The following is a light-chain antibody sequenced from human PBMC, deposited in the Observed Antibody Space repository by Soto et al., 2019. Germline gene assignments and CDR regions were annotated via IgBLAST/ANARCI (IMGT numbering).Light chain of an antibody. Sequence: DIQMPQSPSTLSASVGDRVTVTCRASQSISRWLAWYQQKPGKAPKLLLYDASSLESGDPSTFGGSGSAAEFTLTTRSLQLDDFETEDGHQYNRLPWTIGQATKVVIK. CDR2: DAS. V-gene: IGKV1-5*01. J-gene: IGKJ1*01. CDR1: QSISRW. CDR3: HQYNRLPWT.